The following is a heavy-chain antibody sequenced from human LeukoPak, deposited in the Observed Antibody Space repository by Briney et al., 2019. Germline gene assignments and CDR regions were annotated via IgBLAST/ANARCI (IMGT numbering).Heavy chain of an antibody. V-gene: IGHV3-15*01. CDR3: ARDTLWE. CDR1: GFTFSNAW. J-gene: IGHJ4*02. Sequence: GGSLRLSCAASGFTFSNAWMSWVRQAPGKGLEWVGRIKSKTDGGTTDYAAPVKGRFTISRDNSKNTLYLQMNSLRPDDTAIYYCARDTLWEWGQGTLVTVSS. CDR2: IKSKTDGGTT. D-gene: IGHD1-26*01.